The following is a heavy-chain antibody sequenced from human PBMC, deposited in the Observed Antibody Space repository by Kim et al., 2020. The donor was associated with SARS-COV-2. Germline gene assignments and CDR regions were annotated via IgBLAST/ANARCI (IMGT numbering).Heavy chain of an antibody. V-gene: IGHV3-23*01. CDR2: ISGSGGST. CDR1: GFTFSSYA. J-gene: IGHJ3*02. Sequence: GGSLRLSCAASGFTFSSYAMSWVRQAPGKGLEWVSAISGSGGSTYYADSVKGRFTISRDNSKNTLYLQMNSLRAEDTAVYYCAKGDMVRGVIIGFHQAANAFDIWGQGTMVTVSS. D-gene: IGHD3-10*01. CDR3: AKGDMVRGVIIGFHQAANAFDI.